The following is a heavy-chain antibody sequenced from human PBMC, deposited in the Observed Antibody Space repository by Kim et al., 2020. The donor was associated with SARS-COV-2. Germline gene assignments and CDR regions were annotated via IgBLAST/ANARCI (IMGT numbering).Heavy chain of an antibody. D-gene: IGHD1-1*01. Sequence: PSFQGHVTISVDNSISTAYLQWSSLKASDSAVYYCARRDRNDRGGWFDPWGQGTLVTVSS. CDR3: ARRDRNDRGGWFDP. V-gene: IGHV5-10-1*01. J-gene: IGHJ5*02.